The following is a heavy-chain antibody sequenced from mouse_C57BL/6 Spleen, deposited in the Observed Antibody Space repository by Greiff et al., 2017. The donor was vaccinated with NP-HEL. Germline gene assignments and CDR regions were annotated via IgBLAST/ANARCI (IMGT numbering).Heavy chain of an antibody. V-gene: IGHV1-61*01. CDR1: GYTFTSYW. D-gene: IGHD1-1*01. J-gene: IGHJ2*01. Sequence: QVQLQQPGAELVRPGSSVKLSCKASGYTFTSYWMDWVKQRPGQGLEWIGNIYPSDSETHYNQKFKDKATLTVDKSSSTAYMQRSSLTSEDSAVYYCGRGGYYGSRDFDYWGQGTNLTVSS. CDR3: GRGGYYGSRDFDY. CDR2: IYPSDSET.